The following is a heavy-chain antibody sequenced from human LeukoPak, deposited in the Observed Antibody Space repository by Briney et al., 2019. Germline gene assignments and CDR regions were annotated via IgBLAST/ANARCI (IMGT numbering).Heavy chain of an antibody. CDR2: IIPIFGTA. CDR1: GYTFTNYA. V-gene: IGHV1-69*13. CDR3: ARDPYGDHVGWFDP. D-gene: IGHD4-17*01. J-gene: IGHJ5*02. Sequence: SVKVSCKASGYTFTNYAVNWVRQAPGQGLEWMGGIIPIFGTANYAQKFQGRVTITADESTSTAYMELSSLRSEDTAVYYCARDPYGDHVGWFDPWGQGTLVTVSS.